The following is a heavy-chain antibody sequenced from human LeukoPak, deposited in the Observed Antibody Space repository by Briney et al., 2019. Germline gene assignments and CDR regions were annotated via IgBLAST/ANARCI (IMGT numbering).Heavy chain of an antibody. Sequence: GGSLRLSCAASGFTFSSYAMSWVRQAPGKGLEWVSAISGSGGSTYYADSVKGRFTISRDNSKNTLYLQMNSLRAEDTAVYYCAKASDLLPAPRGGQKAERWGQGTLVTVSS. V-gene: IGHV3-23*01. CDR1: GFTFSSYA. D-gene: IGHD2-15*01. CDR3: AKASDLLPAPRGGQKAER. J-gene: IGHJ4*02. CDR2: ISGSGGST.